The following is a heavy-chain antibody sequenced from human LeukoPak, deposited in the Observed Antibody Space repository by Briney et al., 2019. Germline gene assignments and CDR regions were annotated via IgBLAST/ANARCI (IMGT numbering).Heavy chain of an antibody. Sequence: SETLSLTCTVSGGSISTYYWSWIRQPAGKGLEWIGRIYSSGSTIYNPSLKSRVTISIDTSRNQISLKLSSVTAADSAVYYCASSPLISSGWLGFDSWSQGTLVTVSS. CDR3: ASSPLISSGWLGFDS. D-gene: IGHD6-19*01. J-gene: IGHJ4*02. V-gene: IGHV4-4*07. CDR2: IYSSGST. CDR1: GGSISTYY.